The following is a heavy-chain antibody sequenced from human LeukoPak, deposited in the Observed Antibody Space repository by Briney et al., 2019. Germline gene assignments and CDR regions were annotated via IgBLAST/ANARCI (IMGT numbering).Heavy chain of an antibody. CDR2: IYPTDSTT. V-gene: IGHV5-51*01. J-gene: IGHJ4*02. D-gene: IGHD3-16*01. CDR1: GYSFTTYW. CDR3: ARRGGAADFDY. Sequence: GESLKISCKGSGYSFTTYWIGWVRQMPGKGLEYMGIIYPTDSTTTYSPSFQGQVTMSVDKSISTAYLQWSSLNASDTAMYYCARRGGAADFDYWGQGTLVTVSS.